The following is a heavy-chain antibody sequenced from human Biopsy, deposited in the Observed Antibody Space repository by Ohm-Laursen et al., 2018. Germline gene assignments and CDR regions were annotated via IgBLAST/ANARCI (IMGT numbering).Heavy chain of an antibody. V-gene: IGHV4-59*08. CDR3: ARHDGNGPFALDS. CDR2: IYYTGHT. D-gene: IGHD5-24*01. CDR1: GGSIKSYY. J-gene: IGHJ4*02. Sequence: TLSLTWPVSGGSIKSYYWNWIRQSPGKGLEWIGFIYYTGHTNYNPSLKSRATISVDTSKNQFSLKVTSVTAADTAAYYCARHDGNGPFALDSWGQGTLVTVSS.